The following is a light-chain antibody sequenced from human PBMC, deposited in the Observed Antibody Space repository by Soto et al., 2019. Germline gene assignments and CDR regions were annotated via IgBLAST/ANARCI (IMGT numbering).Light chain of an antibody. J-gene: IGKJ2*01. V-gene: IGKV3-20*01. CDR3: HQYDTSPYT. CDR1: QYVSATY. Sequence: EIVLTQSPGTLSLSPGERATLSCRASQYVSATYLSWLQQRPGQAPRLLVFGASTRATGIPERFSGSGSGTDFTLTVSSLEPEDFAVYYCHQYDTSPYTFGHGAKREI. CDR2: GAS.